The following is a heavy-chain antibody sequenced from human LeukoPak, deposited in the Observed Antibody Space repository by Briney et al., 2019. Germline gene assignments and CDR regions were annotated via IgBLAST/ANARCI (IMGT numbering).Heavy chain of an antibody. CDR1: GGTFSSYA. Sequence: SVKVSCKASGGTFSSYAISWVRQASGQGLEWMGRIIPILGIANYAQKFQGRVTITADKSTSTAYMELSSLRSEDTAVYYCTGDERRGTYGHWFDPWGQGTLVTVSS. CDR3: TGDERRGTYGHWFDP. CDR2: IIPILGIA. V-gene: IGHV1-69*04. D-gene: IGHD3-16*01. J-gene: IGHJ5*02.